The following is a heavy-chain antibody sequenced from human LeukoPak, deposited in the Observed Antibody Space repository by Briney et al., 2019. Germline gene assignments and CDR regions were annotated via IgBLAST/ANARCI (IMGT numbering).Heavy chain of an antibody. D-gene: IGHD4-17*01. V-gene: IGHV5-51*01. J-gene: IGHJ3*01. CDR2: IYPADSDT. CDR3: ASDYGYPNNAFDV. CDR1: GYSFTNYW. Sequence: GESLKISCKGSGYSFTNYWIGWVRQMPGKGLEWMGMIYPADSDTRYRPSFQGQVTISADKSISTAYLQWNSLKASDTAIYYCASDYGYPNNAFDVWGQGTMVKVSS.